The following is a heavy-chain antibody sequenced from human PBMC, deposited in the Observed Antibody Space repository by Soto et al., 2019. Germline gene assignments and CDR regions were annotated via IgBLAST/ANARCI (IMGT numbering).Heavy chain of an antibody. Sequence: GGSLRLSCAASGFTFSNAWMNWVRQAPGKGLEWVGRIKSKTDGGTTDYAAPVKGRFTISRDDSKNTLYLQMNSLKTEDTAVYYCTASLVVVAASDFQPWGQGTLVTSPQ. CDR3: TASLVVVAASDFQP. V-gene: IGHV3-15*07. CDR1: GFTFSNAW. CDR2: IKSKTDGGTT. D-gene: IGHD2-15*01. J-gene: IGHJ5*02.